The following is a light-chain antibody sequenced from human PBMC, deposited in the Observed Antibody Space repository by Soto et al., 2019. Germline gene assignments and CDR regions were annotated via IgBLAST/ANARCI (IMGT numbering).Light chain of an antibody. J-gene: IGKJ4*01. CDR3: QQSHSTPT. CDR2: ATS. V-gene: IGKV1-39*01. Sequence: DTQMTQSPSTLSASVGDRVTITCRASQTINNWLDWYQQKPGKVPTLLISATSTLQSGVPSRFVGSGSGTDFTLTISSLQPEDFATYYCQQSHSTPTFGGGTKVDIK. CDR1: QTINNW.